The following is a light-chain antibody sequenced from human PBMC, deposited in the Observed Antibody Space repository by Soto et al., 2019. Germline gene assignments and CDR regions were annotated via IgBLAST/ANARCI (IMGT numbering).Light chain of an antibody. J-gene: IGLJ1*01. CDR3: SSYTSSSTLDYV. V-gene: IGLV2-14*01. Sequence: QSVLTQPASVSGSPGQSITISCTGTSSDVGGYNYVSWYQQHQGKAPKLMIYDVSNRPSGVSNRFSGSKSGNTASLTISGLQAEDEADYYCSSYTSSSTLDYVFGTGTKVTVL. CDR1: SSDVGGYNY. CDR2: DVS.